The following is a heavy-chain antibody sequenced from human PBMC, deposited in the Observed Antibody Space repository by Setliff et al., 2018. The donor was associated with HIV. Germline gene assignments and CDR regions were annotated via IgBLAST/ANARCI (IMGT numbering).Heavy chain of an antibody. V-gene: IGHV4-59*08. Sequence: SETLSLTCTVSGGSMSSYYWSWIRQPPGKGLESIGYIYYTGSTNYNPALESRVTMSVDTSKNLFSLQLSFVTAADTAVYYCARHARFSTGHRAFDYWGQGTLVTVSS. D-gene: IGHD6-25*01. CDR2: IYYTGST. CDR1: GGSMSSYY. CDR3: ARHARFSTGHRAFDY. J-gene: IGHJ4*02.